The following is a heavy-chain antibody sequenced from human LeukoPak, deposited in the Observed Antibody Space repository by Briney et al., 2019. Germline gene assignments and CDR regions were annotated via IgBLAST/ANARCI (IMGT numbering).Heavy chain of an antibody. Sequence: PGGSLRLSCAASGFTFSSYSMNWVRQAPGEGLEWVSYISSSSGTIYYADSVKGRITISRDNAKNSLYLQMNSLRAEDAAVYYCARGLYSSSAFTGGYWGQGTLVTVSS. V-gene: IGHV3-48*04. CDR1: GFTFSSYS. D-gene: IGHD6-6*01. J-gene: IGHJ4*02. CDR2: ISSSSGTI. CDR3: ARGLYSSSAFTGGY.